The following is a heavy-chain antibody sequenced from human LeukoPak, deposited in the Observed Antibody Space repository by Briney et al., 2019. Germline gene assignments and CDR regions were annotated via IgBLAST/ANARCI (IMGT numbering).Heavy chain of an antibody. CDR2: MNPNSGNT. Sequence: ASVKVSCKASGYTFTSYDINWVRQATGQGLEWMGWMNPNSGNTGYAQKFQGGVTMTRNTSISTAYMELSSLRSEDTAVYYCASGLGAVAGTSDWGQGTLVTVSS. CDR1: GYTFTSYD. V-gene: IGHV1-8*01. D-gene: IGHD6-19*01. J-gene: IGHJ4*02. CDR3: ASGLGAVAGTSD.